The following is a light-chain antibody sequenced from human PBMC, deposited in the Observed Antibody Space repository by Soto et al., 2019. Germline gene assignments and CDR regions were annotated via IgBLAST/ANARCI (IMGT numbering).Light chain of an antibody. CDR2: YAS. CDR3: QQRNYWLS. Sequence: VLTQSPATLSFSXGQRATLSCRASQSVGTKLMWYQQNPGKPXRLLISYASNRDTGITGRFSGGGCGKDFNLTISSLEPEDFAVYDCQQRNYWLSFGGGTKVDIK. CDR1: QSVGTK. J-gene: IGKJ4*01. V-gene: IGKV3-11*01.